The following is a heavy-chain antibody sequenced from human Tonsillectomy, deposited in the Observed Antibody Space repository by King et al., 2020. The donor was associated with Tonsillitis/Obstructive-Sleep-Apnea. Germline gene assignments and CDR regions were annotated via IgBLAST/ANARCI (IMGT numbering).Heavy chain of an antibody. CDR1: GYSFTSYW. CDR2: IFPGDSDT. D-gene: IGHD3-10*01. J-gene: IGHJ6*02. Sequence: QLVQSGAEVKKPGESLKLSCKASGYSFTSYWIAWVRQMPGKGLELMGMIFPGDSDTRHSPSFQGQVNMSADKSINTAYLQWSSLKATDTATYYCASWFGEDYNYYGMEDVWGQGTTVTVS. CDR3: ASWFGEDYNYYGMEDV. V-gene: IGHV5-51*01.